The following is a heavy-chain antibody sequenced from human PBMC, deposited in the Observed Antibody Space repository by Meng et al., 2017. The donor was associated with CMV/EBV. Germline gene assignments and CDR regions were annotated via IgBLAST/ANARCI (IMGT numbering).Heavy chain of an antibody. D-gene: IGHD3-16*02. V-gene: IGHV4-34*01. CDR3: AGFAFGGVIVRWFDP. Sequence: SDYKWRWIRQPPGRGVGWIGKINHNGSTNYDPSLKSRVTISVDTAKNQFSLKLSSVTAADAAVYYCAGFAFGGVIVRWFDPWGQGTLVTVSS. J-gene: IGHJ5*02. CDR2: INHNGST. CDR1: SDYK.